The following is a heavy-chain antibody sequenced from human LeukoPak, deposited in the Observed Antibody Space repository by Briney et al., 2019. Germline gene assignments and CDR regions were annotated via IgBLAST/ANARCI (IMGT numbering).Heavy chain of an antibody. J-gene: IGHJ5*02. CDR2: INQDGTEK. V-gene: IGHV3-7*03. CDR3: ASLDTAKQPLANH. Sequence: GGSLRLSCAASGFTFSSYWMSWVRQAPGEGLEWVAKINQDGTEKAYVDSVRGRFTISRDNAKNSLFLQMNSLRAEDTAVYYCASLDTAKQPLANHWGQGTLVTVSS. D-gene: IGHD5-18*01. CDR1: GFTFSSYW.